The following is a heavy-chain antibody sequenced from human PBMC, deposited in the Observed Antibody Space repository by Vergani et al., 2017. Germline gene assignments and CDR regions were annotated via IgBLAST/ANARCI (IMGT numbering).Heavy chain of an antibody. CDR2: ISGSGVSA. Sequence: EVQLLESGGGLVQPGGSLRLTCAASEFTFSNYAMNWFPQAPGKGLEWVSGISGSGVSAYYTDSVKGRFTISRDNSKNMLFLQMNNLRTEDTAIYYCAKQYFVSGNYLFDYWGQGTLVTVSS. V-gene: IGHV3-23*01. D-gene: IGHD3-10*01. CDR1: EFTFSNYA. J-gene: IGHJ4*02. CDR3: AKQYFVSGNYLFDY.